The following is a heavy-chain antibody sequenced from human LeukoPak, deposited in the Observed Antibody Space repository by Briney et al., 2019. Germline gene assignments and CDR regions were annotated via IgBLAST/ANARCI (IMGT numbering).Heavy chain of an antibody. J-gene: IGHJ4*02. CDR2: VSGSGSTV. V-gene: IGHV3-48*01. CDR1: GFAFGDHI. CDR3: VRQFAS. Sequence: GGSLGLSCAASGFAFGDHIMNWVRQLPGKRLEWVAYVSGSGSTVYYADSVKGRFTVSRDNGKSSLYLQMNSLRVEDTALYYCVRQFASWGQGTLVTVSS.